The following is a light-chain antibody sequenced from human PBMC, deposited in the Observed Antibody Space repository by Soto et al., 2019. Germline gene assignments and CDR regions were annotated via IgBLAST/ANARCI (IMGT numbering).Light chain of an antibody. V-gene: IGKV3-20*01. J-gene: IGKJ1*01. CDR2: GAS. CDR3: QQYGSAPRT. Sequence: EIVLTQSPGTLSLSPGERATLSCRASQSVTNNFLAWYQHQPGQAPRLLIYGASNRATGVPDRCSGDGSGTDFTLPISRLEPADLAVFYCQQYGSAPRTFGQGTKVEV. CDR1: QSVTNNF.